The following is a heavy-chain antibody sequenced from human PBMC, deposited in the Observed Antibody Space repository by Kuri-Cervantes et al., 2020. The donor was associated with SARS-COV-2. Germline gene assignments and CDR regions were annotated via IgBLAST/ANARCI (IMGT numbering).Heavy chain of an antibody. CDR1: GFTFSSYS. Sequence: SCAASGFTFSSYSMNWVRQAPGKGLEWVSSISSSSSYIYYADSVKGRFTISRDNAKNSLYLQMNSLRAEDTAVYYCARLTGYSSGWFDYWGQGTLVTVSS. V-gene: IGHV3-21*01. D-gene: IGHD6-19*01. CDR2: ISSSSSYI. J-gene: IGHJ4*02. CDR3: ARLTGYSSGWFDY.